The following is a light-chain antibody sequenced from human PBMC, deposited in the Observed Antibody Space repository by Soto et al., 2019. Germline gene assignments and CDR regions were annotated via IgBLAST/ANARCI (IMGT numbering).Light chain of an antibody. J-gene: IGLJ3*02. CDR3: CSYAGSSSPNWV. CDR1: SSDVGSSNL. CDR2: EVS. Sequence: QSALTQPASVSGSPGQSITISCTGTSSDVGSSNLVSWYQQHPGKVPKLMIYEVSKRPSGVSNRFSGSKSGNTASLTISGLQAEDESEYYCCSYAGSSSPNWVFGGGTKLTV. V-gene: IGLV2-23*02.